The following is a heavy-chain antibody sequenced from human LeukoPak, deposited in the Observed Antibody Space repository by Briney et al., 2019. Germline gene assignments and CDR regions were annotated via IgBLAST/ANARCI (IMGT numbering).Heavy chain of an antibody. CDR1: GGSISSYY. D-gene: IGHD3-9*01. J-gene: IGHJ5*02. CDR2: IYYSGST. CDR3: ARRIFSGFDP. Sequence: SETLSLTCTVSGGSISSYYWSWIRQPPGKGLEWIGYIYYSGSTNYNPSLKSRVTISVDTSKNQFSLKLSSVTAADTAVYYRARRIFSGFDPWGQGTLVTVSS. V-gene: IGHV4-59*08.